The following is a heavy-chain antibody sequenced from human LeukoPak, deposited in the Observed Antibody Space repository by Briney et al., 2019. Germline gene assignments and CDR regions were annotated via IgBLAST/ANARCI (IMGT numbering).Heavy chain of an antibody. V-gene: IGHV1-18*01. CDR2: ISAYNGNT. Sequence: ASVKVSCKASAYTFTNYGLNWVRQAPGQGLEWMGWISAYNGNTNYAQKLQGRVTMTTDTSTSTAYMELRSLRSDDTAMYYCARGLDYDILTGYPYFDYWGQGTLVTVSS. CDR1: AYTFTNYG. CDR3: ARGLDYDILTGYPYFDY. D-gene: IGHD3-9*01. J-gene: IGHJ4*02.